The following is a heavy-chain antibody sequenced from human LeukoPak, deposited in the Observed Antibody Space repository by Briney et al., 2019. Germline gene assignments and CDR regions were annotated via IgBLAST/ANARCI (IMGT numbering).Heavy chain of an antibody. CDR3: ARDLFNPSSTGFDY. D-gene: IGHD3-10*01. CDR1: GGTFSSYA. V-gene: IGHV1-18*01. CDR2: ISAYNGNT. J-gene: IGHJ4*02. Sequence: GSSVKVSCKASGGTFSSYAISWVRQAPGQGLEWMGWISAYNGNTNYAQKLQGRVTMTTDTSTSTAYMELRSLRSDDTAVYYCARDLFNPSSTGFDYWGQGTLVTVSS.